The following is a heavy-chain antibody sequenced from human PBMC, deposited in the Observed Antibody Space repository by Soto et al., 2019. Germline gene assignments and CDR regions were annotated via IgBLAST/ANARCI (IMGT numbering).Heavy chain of an antibody. CDR2: ITSSSDAI. D-gene: IGHD4-17*01. Sequence: GGSRRLSWAVSGFPFRSYEMNWVRQAPGKGPEWVSYITSSSDAIYYAASVKGRFTVSRDNAKNSLYLQMNSLRAEDTAVYYCAILDFGDYLLSYGVDVWGQGTTVTVSS. CDR3: AILDFGDYLLSYGVDV. CDR1: GFPFRSYE. J-gene: IGHJ6*02. V-gene: IGHV3-48*03.